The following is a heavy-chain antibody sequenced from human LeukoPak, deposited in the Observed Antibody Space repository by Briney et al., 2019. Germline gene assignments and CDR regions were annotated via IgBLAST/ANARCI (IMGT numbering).Heavy chain of an antibody. V-gene: IGHV3-30-3*01. CDR3: ARVVGARSYFDY. CDR2: ISYDGSNK. D-gene: IGHD1-26*01. J-gene: IGHJ4*02. CDR1: GFTFSSYA. Sequence: GGSLRLSCAASGFTFSSYAMHWVRQAPGKGLEWVAVISYDGSNKYYADSVKGRFTISRDNSKNTLYLQMNSLRAEDTAVYYCARVVGARSYFDYWGQGTLVTVSS.